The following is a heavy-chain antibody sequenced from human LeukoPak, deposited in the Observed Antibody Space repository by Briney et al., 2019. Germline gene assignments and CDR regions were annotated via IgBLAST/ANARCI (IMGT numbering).Heavy chain of an antibody. CDR2: IIPIFGTA. CDR3: ASKVTGSGSYYYYYYYMDV. D-gene: IGHD1-26*01. CDR1: GGTFSSYA. V-gene: IGHV1-69*05. J-gene: IGHJ6*03. Sequence: AASVKVSCKASGGTFSSYAISWVRQAPGQGLEWMGGIIPIFGTANYAQKFQGRVTITTDESTSTAYMELSSLRSEDTAVYYCASKVTGSGSYYYYYYYMDVWGKGTTVTVSS.